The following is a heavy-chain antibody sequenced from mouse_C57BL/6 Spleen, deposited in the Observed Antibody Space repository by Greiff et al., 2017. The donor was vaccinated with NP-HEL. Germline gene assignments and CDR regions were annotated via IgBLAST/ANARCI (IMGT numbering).Heavy chain of an antibody. Sequence: EVKLMESGGGLVKPGGSLKLSCAASGFTFSSYAMSWVRQTPEKRLEWVATISDGGSYTYYPDNVKGRFTISRDNAKNNLYRQMSHLKSEDTAMYYCARDRDYDGNYYFDYWGQGTTLTVSS. D-gene: IGHD2-4*01. CDR2: ISDGGSYT. CDR3: ARDRDYDGNYYFDY. J-gene: IGHJ2*01. V-gene: IGHV5-4*01. CDR1: GFTFSSYA.